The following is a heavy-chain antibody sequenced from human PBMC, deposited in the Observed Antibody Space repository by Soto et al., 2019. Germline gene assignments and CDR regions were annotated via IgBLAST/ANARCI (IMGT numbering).Heavy chain of an antibody. Sequence: HVQLVESGGGVVQPGRSLRLSCAASGFTFSTNAMHWVRQAPGKGLEWVAVISYDGTNEHYEDSVKGRFTISRDNSRNTLSLQMNSLRPEDTAVDYCVASVLSFDYWGQGTLVTVSS. D-gene: IGHD3-16*02. J-gene: IGHJ4*02. CDR3: VASVLSFDY. CDR1: GFTFSTNA. CDR2: ISYDGTNE. V-gene: IGHV3-30*01.